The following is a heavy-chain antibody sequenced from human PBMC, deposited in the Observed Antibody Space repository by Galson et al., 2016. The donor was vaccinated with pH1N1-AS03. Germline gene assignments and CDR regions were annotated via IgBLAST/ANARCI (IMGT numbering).Heavy chain of an antibody. CDR1: GGSILGYQ. V-gene: IGHV4-59*08. CDR3: ARNVCLTGVECFYGHFDL. D-gene: IGHD3-9*01. Sequence: ETLSLTCDVSGGSILGYQWNWIRLTPGKGLEWIGYVYYSGQTDYSPSLKGRVSISADTSTNQVSLELTSLTAADTAIYYCARNVCLTGVECFYGHFDLWGRGTTVTVSS. CDR2: VYYSGQT. J-gene: IGHJ2*01.